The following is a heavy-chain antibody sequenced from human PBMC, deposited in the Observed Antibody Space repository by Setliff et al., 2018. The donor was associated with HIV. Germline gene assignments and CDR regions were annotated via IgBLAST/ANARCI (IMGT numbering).Heavy chain of an antibody. CDR2: ISAYNGNT. CDR3: ARDRSIIMTFGGGNDAFDI. J-gene: IGHJ3*02. Sequence: ASVKVSCKASGYTFTSYSISWVRQAPGQGLEWMGWISAYNGNTNYAQKFQGRVTMTTDTSTTTAYMELRSLRSDDTAVYYCARDRSIIMTFGGGNDAFDIWGQGTMVTVSS. CDR1: GYTFTSYS. V-gene: IGHV1-18*01. D-gene: IGHD3-16*01.